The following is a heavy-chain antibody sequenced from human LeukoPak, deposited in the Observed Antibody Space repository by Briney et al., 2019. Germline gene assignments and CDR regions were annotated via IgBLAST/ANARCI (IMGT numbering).Heavy chain of an antibody. CDR2: VNHRGST. J-gene: IGHJ6*03. D-gene: IGHD2-15*01. CDR3: AREVGDYMDV. Sequence: PSETLSLTCAVYGGSFSGLYWSWIRQPPGKGLEWIGEVNHRGSTNYNPSLKSRVAISVDTSNNQFSLRLSSVTAADTAVYYCAREVGDYMDVWGKGTTVTVSS. V-gene: IGHV4-34*01. CDR1: GGSFSGLY.